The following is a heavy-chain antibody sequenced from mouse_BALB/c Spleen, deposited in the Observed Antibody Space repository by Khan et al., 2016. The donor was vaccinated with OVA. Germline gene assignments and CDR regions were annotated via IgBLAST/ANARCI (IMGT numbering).Heavy chain of an antibody. CDR1: GYSITSGYG. CDR3: ARTARIKY. CDR2: ISYSGST. Sequence: EVQLQESGPGLAKPSQSLSLTCTVTGYSITSGYGWNWIRQFPGNKLEWMGYISYSGSTNYNPSLKSRISITRDTSENQFFLQLNSVTTEDTATYYCARTARIKYWGQGTTLTVSA. V-gene: IGHV3-2*02. J-gene: IGHJ2*01. D-gene: IGHD1-2*01.